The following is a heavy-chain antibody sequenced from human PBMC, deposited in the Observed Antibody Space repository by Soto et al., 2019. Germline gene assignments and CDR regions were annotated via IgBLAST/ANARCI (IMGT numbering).Heavy chain of an antibody. J-gene: IGHJ4*02. CDR1: GFTFSNYA. V-gene: IGHV3-23*04. CDR3: AKDRLAGGFDY. CDR2: VSSTAGTT. Sequence: DVQLVDSGGGLVQPGGSLRLSCAASGFTFSNYAMSWVRQAPVKGLDWVSLVSSTAGTTYYTDSVKGRFTISRDKSRNTVYLQMNSLRADDTAVYYCAKDRLAGGFDYWGQGTLVTVSS. D-gene: IGHD3-16*01.